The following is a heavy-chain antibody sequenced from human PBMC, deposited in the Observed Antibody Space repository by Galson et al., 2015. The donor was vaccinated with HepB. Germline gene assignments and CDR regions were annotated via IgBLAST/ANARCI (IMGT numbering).Heavy chain of an antibody. CDR3: ARDLSIAAAGIMY. CDR2: ISSSSSYI. D-gene: IGHD6-13*01. V-gene: IGHV3-21*01. Sequence: SLRLSCAASGFTFSSYSMNWVRQAPGKGLEWVSSISSSSSYIYYADSVKGRFTISRDNAKNSLYLQMNSLRAEDTAVYYCARDLSIAAAGIMYWGQGTLVTVSS. J-gene: IGHJ4*02. CDR1: GFTFSSYS.